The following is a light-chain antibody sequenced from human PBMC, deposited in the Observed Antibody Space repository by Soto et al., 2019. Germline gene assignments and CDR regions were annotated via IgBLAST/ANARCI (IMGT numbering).Light chain of an antibody. CDR1: QDISNY. CDR3: QQYDHFPIT. J-gene: IGKJ5*01. V-gene: IGKV1-33*01. CDR2: DAS. Sequence: DIQMTQSPSSLSASVGDRVTITCQAIQDISNYLNWYQHKPGKAPKLLIFDASNLETGVPSRIRGSGSGTDFSLTISSLQPEDIAIYYCQQYDHFPITFGQGTRLEIK.